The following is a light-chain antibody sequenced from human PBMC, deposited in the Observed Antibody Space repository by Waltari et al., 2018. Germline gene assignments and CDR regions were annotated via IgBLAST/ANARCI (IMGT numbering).Light chain of an antibody. CDR1: NSNVDILHL. CDR3: CSFSGYGIYV. J-gene: IGLJ1*01. CDR2: EIS. V-gene: IGLV2-23*02. Sequence: QSALTQPASVSGSPGQSITISCTAVNSNVDILHLVSLYQHHPGRNPRLLIHEISQRPSGISNRFSGSKSRTTASLTISGRQPEDEADYFCCSFSGYGIYVFGSGTQVSVL.